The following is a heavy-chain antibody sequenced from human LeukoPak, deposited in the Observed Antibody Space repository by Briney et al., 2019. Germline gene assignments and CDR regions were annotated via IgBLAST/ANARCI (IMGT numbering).Heavy chain of an antibody. V-gene: IGHV4-34*01. CDR2: INHSGST. CDR3: AGYGGDWYPES. CDR1: GGSFSGYY. Sequence: PSETLSLTCAVYGGSFSGYYWSWIRQPPGKGLEWIGEINHSGSTNYNPSLESRLRISVDRTKQQFYLTLTSVTAADTAVYYCAGYGGDWYPESWGQGTLVTISS. J-gene: IGHJ4*02. D-gene: IGHD6-19*01.